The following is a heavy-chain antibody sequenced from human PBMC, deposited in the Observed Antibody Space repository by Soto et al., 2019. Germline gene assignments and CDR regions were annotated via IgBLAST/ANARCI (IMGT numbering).Heavy chain of an antibody. Sequence: PSDTLSLTCTVSGASIGSGGHYWNWIRQGPGLGLEWIGYIYYSGSTHYNPSLRSRLTISLDTSKNQFFLRLVSVTAADTALYYCARDQALAPTVWGYWGQGIQVTVSS. CDR1: GASIGSGGHY. CDR2: IYYSGST. V-gene: IGHV4-31*03. J-gene: IGHJ4*02. CDR3: ARDQALAPTVWGY. D-gene: IGHD7-27*01.